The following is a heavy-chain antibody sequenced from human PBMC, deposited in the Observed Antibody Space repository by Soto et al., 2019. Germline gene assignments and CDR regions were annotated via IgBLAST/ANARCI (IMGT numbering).Heavy chain of an antibody. CDR1: GGSISSGDYY. V-gene: IGHV4-30-4*01. CDR2: IYYSGST. Sequence: QVQLQESGPGLVKPSQTLSLTCTVSGGSISSGDYYWSWIRQPPGKGLEWIGYIYYSGSTYYNPFLQSRVTIAVDTSKNQFSLKLSSVTAADTAVYYCASTRDMVRGEDPFDYWGQGTLVTVSS. J-gene: IGHJ4*02. D-gene: IGHD3-10*01. CDR3: ASTRDMVRGEDPFDY.